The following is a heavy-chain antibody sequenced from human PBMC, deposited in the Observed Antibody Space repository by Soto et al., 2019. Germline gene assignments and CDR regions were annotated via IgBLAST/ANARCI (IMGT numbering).Heavy chain of an antibody. J-gene: IGHJ4*02. V-gene: IGHV3-30*18. CDR3: AKGRLGSSWYYFDY. D-gene: IGHD6-13*01. CDR1: GFTFSSYG. Sequence: QVQLVESGGGVVQPGRSLRLSCAASGFTFSSYGMHWVRQAPGKGLEWVAVISYDGSNKYYADSVKGRFTISRDNSKNTLYLQMNSLRAGDTAVYYCAKGRLGSSWYYFDYWGQGTLVTVSS. CDR2: ISYDGSNK.